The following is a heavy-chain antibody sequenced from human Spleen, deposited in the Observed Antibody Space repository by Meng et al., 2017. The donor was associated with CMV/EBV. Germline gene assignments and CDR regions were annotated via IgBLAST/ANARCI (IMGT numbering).Heavy chain of an antibody. V-gene: IGHV3-30*04. CDR3: AIVRIAALGMDA. J-gene: IGHJ6*02. D-gene: IGHD6-6*01. CDR1: RSTFSTYA. CDR2: ISYDGSNK. Sequence: GGSLRISCAAARSTFSTYAIHWVRQAPGKGLEWVAVISYDGSNKYYADSVKGRFTVSRDNSKNTLFLQINSLRGEDTAVYYCAIVRIAALGMDAWGQGTTVTVSS.